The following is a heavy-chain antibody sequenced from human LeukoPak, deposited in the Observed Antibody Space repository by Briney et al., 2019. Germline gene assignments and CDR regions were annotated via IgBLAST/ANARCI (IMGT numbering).Heavy chain of an antibody. CDR2: IIPIFGTA. D-gene: IGHD6-13*01. V-gene: IGHV1-69*05. J-gene: IGHJ4*02. Sequence: SVKVSCKASGGTFSSYAISWVRQAPGQGLECMGRIIPIFGTANYAQRFQGRVTITTDLSMSTVYMELSSLRSEDTAVYYCARVETGYSNTYYFDYWGQGTPVTVSS. CDR1: GGTFSSYA. CDR3: ARVETGYSNTYYFDY.